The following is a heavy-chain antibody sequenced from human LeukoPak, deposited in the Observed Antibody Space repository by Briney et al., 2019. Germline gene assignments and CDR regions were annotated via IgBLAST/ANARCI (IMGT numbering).Heavy chain of an antibody. CDR3: STVQLERSRSFYYYMDV. Sequence: GGSLRLSCVVSGFTFSNAWMSWIRQAPGKGLEWVGRIKTKTDGDRTDYAAPVEGRFTISRDDSKNTLSLQMNSLKPEDTAVYFCSTVQLERSRSFYYYMDVWGKGTTVTVSS. CDR2: IKTKTDGDRT. J-gene: IGHJ6*03. V-gene: IGHV3-15*01. CDR1: GFTFSNAW. D-gene: IGHD1-1*01.